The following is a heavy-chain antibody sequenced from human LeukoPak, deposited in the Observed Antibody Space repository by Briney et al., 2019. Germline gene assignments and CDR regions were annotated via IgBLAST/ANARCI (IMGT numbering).Heavy chain of an antibody. J-gene: IGHJ4*02. CDR3: ARQGIAVAGAVDY. Sequence: SETLSLTCTVSGGSISSSSYYWGWIRQPPGQGLEWIGSIYYSGSTYYNPSLKSRVTISVDTSKNQFSLKLSSVTAADTAVYYCARQGIAVAGAVDYWGQGTLVTVSS. CDR2: IYYSGST. V-gene: IGHV4-39*01. D-gene: IGHD6-19*01. CDR1: GGSISSSSYY.